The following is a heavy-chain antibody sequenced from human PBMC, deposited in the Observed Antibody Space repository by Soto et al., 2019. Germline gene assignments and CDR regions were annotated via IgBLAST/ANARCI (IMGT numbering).Heavy chain of an antibody. V-gene: IGHV3-72*01. CDR3: ARVENGMDV. J-gene: IGHJ6*02. CDR2: TRNKANSYTT. CDR1: GFTFSDHY. Sequence: PGGSLRLSCAASGFTFSDHYMDWVRQAPGKGLEWVGRTRNKANSYTTEYAASVKGRFTISRDDSKNSLYLQMNSLKTEDTAVYYCARVENGMDVWGQGTTVTVSS.